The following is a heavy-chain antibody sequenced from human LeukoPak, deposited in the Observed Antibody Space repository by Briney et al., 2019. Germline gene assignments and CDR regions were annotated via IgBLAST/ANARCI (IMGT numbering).Heavy chain of an antibody. Sequence: GGSLRLSCAASGCSFDDYAMHWVRQTPGKGLEWVSLISGGGGGSYYADSVKGRFTISRDNSKNPLYLQMNSLRLEDTALYYCATPSRGGGYDFDYWGQGTLVTVSS. D-gene: IGHD6-19*01. CDR2: ISGGGGGS. J-gene: IGHJ4*02. CDR1: GCSFDDYA. V-gene: IGHV3-43*02. CDR3: ATPSRGGGYDFDY.